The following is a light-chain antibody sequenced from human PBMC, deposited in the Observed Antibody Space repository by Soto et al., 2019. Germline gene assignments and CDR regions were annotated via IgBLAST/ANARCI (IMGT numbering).Light chain of an antibody. J-gene: IGKJ1*01. CDR3: QHYNTYPWT. V-gene: IGKV1-5*03. Sequence: DIQMTQSPSILSASLGDRFTITCRASQSISSWLAWYQQKPGKAPNLLIHKASHLESGVPSRFSGSGSGTEFTLTISSLQPGDFATYYCQHYNTYPWTFGQGTKVDIK. CDR2: KAS. CDR1: QSISSW.